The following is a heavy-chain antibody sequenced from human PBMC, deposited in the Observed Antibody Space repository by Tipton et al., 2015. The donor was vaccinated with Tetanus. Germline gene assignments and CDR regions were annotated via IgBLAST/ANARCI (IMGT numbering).Heavy chain of an antibody. V-gene: IGHV4-31*03. J-gene: IGHJ4*02. Sequence: TLSLTCSVSGGSINSGDYFWTWVRQHPGKGLEWIGYILYTGSTYNTPSLKSRVTISVDTSKNQFSLNLSSVTAADTAVYYCARGSRYYFEYWGQGTLVTVSS. CDR3: ARGSRYYFEY. CDR1: GGSINSGDYF. CDR2: ILYTGST.